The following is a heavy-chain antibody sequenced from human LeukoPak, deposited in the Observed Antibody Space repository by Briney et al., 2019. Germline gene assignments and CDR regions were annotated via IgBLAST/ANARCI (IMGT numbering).Heavy chain of an antibody. Sequence: ASVPVSCQASGNTFPNHYLHWLRQAPGQRLEWVGIINQSGHCTSYPQQFQGQVTRTRDTSTSTVYMELSSLRSEDAAVYYCARNQGPLRGAFDIWGQGTMVTVSS. CDR1: GNTFPNHY. CDR2: INQSGHCT. V-gene: IGHV1-46*03. CDR3: ARNQGPLRGAFDI. J-gene: IGHJ3*02. D-gene: IGHD1-14*01.